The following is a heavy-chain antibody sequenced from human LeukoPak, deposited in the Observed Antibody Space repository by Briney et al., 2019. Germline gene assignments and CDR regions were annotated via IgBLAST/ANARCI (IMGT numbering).Heavy chain of an antibody. Sequence: AGGSLRLSCAASGFTFSSYSMNWVRQAPGKGLEWISYISSGSSTIYYADSVKGRFAMSRDNAKNSVYLQMNSLRVEDTAVYYCARDWRDGYNQGIDYWGQGTLVTVSS. V-gene: IGHV3-48*04. J-gene: IGHJ4*02. CDR1: GFTFSSYS. CDR3: ARDWRDGYNQGIDY. D-gene: IGHD5-24*01. CDR2: ISSGSSTI.